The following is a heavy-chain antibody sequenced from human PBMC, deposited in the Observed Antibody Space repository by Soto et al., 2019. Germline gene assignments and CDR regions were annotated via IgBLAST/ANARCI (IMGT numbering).Heavy chain of an antibody. CDR2: IRSKAYGGTT. V-gene: IGHV3-49*03. CDR3: PRGADFGDFLFDY. J-gene: IGHJ4*02. CDR1: GFTFGDYA. D-gene: IGHD4-17*01. Sequence: GGSLRLSCTASGFTFGDYAMSWFRQAPGKGLEWVGFIRSKAYGGTTEYAVSVKGRFTISRDDSKSIAHLQMNRLKTEDTAVYYCPRGADFGDFLFDYWGQGTLVTVSS.